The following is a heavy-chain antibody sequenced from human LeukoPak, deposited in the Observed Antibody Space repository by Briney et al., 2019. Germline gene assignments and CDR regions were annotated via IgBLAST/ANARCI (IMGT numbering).Heavy chain of an antibody. CDR1: GFTFSSYA. CDR2: ISGSGGST. CDR3: AKPITMIVVYRGGSAFDI. Sequence: SGGSLRLSCAASGFTFSSYAMSWVRQAPGKGLEWVSAISGSGGSTYYADSVKGRFTISRDNSKNTLYLQMNSLRAEDTAVYYCAKPITMIVVYRGGSAFDIWGQGTMVTVSS. J-gene: IGHJ3*02. D-gene: IGHD3-22*01. V-gene: IGHV3-23*01.